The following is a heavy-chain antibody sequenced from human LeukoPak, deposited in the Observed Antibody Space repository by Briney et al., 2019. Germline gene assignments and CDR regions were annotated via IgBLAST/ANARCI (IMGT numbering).Heavy chain of an antibody. CDR3: ARQGIGMATIFDY. J-gene: IGHJ4*02. D-gene: IGHD5-24*01. V-gene: IGHV4-39*01. Sequence: SETLSLTCTVSGGSISSSSYYWGWIRQPPGTGLEWIGSIYNSGSTYYNPSLKSRVTISVDTSKNQFSLKLSSVTAADTAVYYCARQGIGMATIFDYWGQGTLVTVSS. CDR1: GGSISSSSYY. CDR2: IYNSGST.